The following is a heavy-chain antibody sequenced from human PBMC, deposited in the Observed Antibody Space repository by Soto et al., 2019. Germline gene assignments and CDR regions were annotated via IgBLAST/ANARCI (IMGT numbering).Heavy chain of an antibody. D-gene: IGHD1-1*01. J-gene: IGHJ4*01. V-gene: IGHV3-48*04. CDR2: ISSSSSTI. CDR1: GFTFSSYS. CDR3: ARDSDGNY. Sequence: GGSLRLSCAASGFTFSSYSMNWVRQAPGKGLEWVSYISSSSSTIYYADSVKGRFNISRDNAKNSLYLQMNSLSAEDTAVYYCARDSDGNYWGQGTLVTVSS.